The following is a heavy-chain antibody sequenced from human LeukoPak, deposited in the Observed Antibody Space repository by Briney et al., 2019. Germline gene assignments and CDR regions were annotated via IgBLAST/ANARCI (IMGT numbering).Heavy chain of an antibody. CDR3: ARVLPSSLYYYGSGSYYKGGYYFDY. CDR2: IYYSGST. CDR1: GGSISSYY. Sequence: SETLSLTCTVSGGSISSYYWSWIRQPPGKGLEWIGYIYYSGSTNYNPSLKSRVTISVDTSKNQFSLKLSSVTAADTAVYYCARVLPSSLYYYGSGSYYKGGYYFDYWGQGTLVTVSS. J-gene: IGHJ4*02. D-gene: IGHD3-10*01. V-gene: IGHV4-59*01.